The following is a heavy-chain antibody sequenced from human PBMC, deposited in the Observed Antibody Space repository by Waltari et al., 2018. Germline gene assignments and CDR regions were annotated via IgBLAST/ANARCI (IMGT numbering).Heavy chain of an antibody. D-gene: IGHD2-15*01. CDR2: IYSGGST. CDR3: ARVLGGGNILHYYYYGMDV. CDR1: GFTVSSNY. V-gene: IGHV3-53*01. Sequence: EVQLVESGGGLIQPGGSLRLSCAASGFTVSSNYMSWVRQAPGKGLEWVSVIYSGGSTYYADCVKGRFTISRDNSKNTLYLQMNSLRAEDTAVYYCARVLGGGNILHYYYYGMDVWGQGTTVTVSS. J-gene: IGHJ6*02.